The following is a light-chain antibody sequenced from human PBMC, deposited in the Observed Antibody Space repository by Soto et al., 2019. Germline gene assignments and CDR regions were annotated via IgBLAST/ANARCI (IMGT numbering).Light chain of an antibody. CDR2: RND. CDR1: TSNIGSNY. J-gene: IGLJ2*01. V-gene: IGLV1-47*01. CDR3: AAWDDSLV. Sequence: QSVLTQPPSASGTPGQRVTISCSGSTSNIGSNYVYWYQQLPGTAPKLLIYRNDQRPSGVPDRFSASKSGTSASLAISGLRSEDEADYYCAAWDDSLVFGGGTQLTVL.